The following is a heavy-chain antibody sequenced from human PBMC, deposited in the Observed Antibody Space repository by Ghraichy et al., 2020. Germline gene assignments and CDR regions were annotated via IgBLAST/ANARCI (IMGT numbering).Heavy chain of an antibody. CDR1: GGSFSGYY. V-gene: IGHV4-34*01. D-gene: IGHD5-24*01. CDR2: INHSGSA. Sequence: SETLSLTCAVYGGSFSGYYWSWIRQPPGKGLEWIGEINHSGSANYNPSLMSRVTISVDTSKNQFSLKLSSVTAADTAVYYCARLGGRDGYNFVYWGQGTLVTVSS. J-gene: IGHJ4*02. CDR3: ARLGGRDGYNFVY.